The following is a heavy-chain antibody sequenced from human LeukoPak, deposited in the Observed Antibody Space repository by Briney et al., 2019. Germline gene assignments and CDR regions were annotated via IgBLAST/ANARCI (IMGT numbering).Heavy chain of an antibody. J-gene: IGHJ4*02. CDR2: IRDHGSNK. Sequence: GGAPRLPLAAAGFTLKTLCMPLVPQGPGQGVGWGGFIRDHGSNKYYAESVKGRFTISRDNSKNTLHLQMKSLRAEDTAVYYCAKDHCGSCSGDDYFDHWGQGALVTVSS. CDR1: GFTLKTLC. D-gene: IGHD2-15*01. CDR3: AKDHCGSCSGDDYFDH. V-gene: IGHV3-30*02.